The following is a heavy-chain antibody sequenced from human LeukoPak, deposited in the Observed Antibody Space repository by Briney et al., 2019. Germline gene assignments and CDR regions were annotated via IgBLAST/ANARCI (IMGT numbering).Heavy chain of an antibody. Sequence: PSGTLSLTCAVSGGSISSSNWWSWVRQPPGKGLEWIGEIYHSGSTNYNPSLKSRVTISVDRSKNQFSLKLSSVTAADTAVYYCARVVIIPSNWFDPWGQGTLVTVSS. J-gene: IGHJ5*02. CDR2: IYHSGST. CDR3: ARVVIIPSNWFDP. V-gene: IGHV4-4*02. CDR1: GGSISSSNW. D-gene: IGHD3-3*01.